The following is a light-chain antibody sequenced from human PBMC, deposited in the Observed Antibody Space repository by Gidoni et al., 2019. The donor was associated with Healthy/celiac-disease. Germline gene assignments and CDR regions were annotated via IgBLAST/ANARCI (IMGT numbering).Light chain of an antibody. V-gene: IGLV1-51*01. J-gene: IGLJ3*02. Sequence: QSVLTQPPSVSAAPGQKVTISCSGSSSNIGNNYVSWYQQLPGTAPKLLIFEDNRLSSVIPDRVSGSKSGTSATLDIIGLQSGDEADYYCVTWDSSMSVLFGGGTKLTVL. CDR2: EDN. CDR3: VTWDSSMSVL. CDR1: SSNIGNNY.